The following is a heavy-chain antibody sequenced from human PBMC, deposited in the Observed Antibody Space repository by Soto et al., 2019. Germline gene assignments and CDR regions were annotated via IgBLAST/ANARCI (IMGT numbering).Heavy chain of an antibody. CDR1: GDSVSSNSAG. V-gene: IGHV6-1*01. CDR2: TYYRSKWHY. CDR3: ARGEQYSGRIFDY. J-gene: IGHJ4*01. Sequence: PSQTLSLTCAITGDSVSSNSAGWSWVRQSPSRGLEWLRRTYYRSKWHYEYAVSVRGRLTINPDTSTNQYSLQLNSVTPEDTAVYFCARGEQYSGRIFDYWGQGTLVTVSS. D-gene: IGHD1-26*01.